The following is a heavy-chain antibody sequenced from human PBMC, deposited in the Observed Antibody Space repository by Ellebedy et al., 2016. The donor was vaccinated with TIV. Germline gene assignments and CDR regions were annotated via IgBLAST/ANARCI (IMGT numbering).Heavy chain of an antibody. Sequence: ASVKVSCKTSGYNFRSHGISWVRQAPGQGLEWMGWISAYNGNTNYAEKLQGRVTLTTDTSTSTAYMELRSLTSDDTAVYFCARGNGFEFDSWGRGTLVNVSS. D-gene: IGHD5-12*01. J-gene: IGHJ4*02. CDR2: ISAYNGNT. CDR1: GYNFRSHG. CDR3: ARGNGFEFDS. V-gene: IGHV1-18*01.